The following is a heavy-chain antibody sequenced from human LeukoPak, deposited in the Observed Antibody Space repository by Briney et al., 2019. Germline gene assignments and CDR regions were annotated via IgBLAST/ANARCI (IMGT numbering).Heavy chain of an antibody. CDR1: GFTFSGSA. V-gene: IGHV3-73*01. CDR2: IRSKADSYAT. Sequence: GGSLRLACAASGFTFSGSAMHWVRPASGKGLEWVGRIRSKADSYATAYAASVKVRFTISRDDSKNTAYLQMNSLKNEDTAVYYCTRHSMDYYDSSGYNWGQGTLVTVSS. CDR3: TRHSMDYYDSSGYN. J-gene: IGHJ4*02. D-gene: IGHD3-22*01.